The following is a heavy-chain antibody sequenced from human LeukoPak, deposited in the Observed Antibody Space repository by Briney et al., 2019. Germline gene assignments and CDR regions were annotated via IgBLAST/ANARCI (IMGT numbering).Heavy chain of an antibody. Sequence: PSETLSLTCTDSGGSISTYYWSWIRQPPGKGLEWIGYIYYSGSTNYNPSLKSRVTISVDTSKNQFSLKLSSVTAADTAVYYCARWGYDFWSGYYADYWGQGTLVTVSS. CDR3: ARWGYDFWSGYYADY. CDR1: GGSISTYY. D-gene: IGHD3-3*01. CDR2: IYYSGST. J-gene: IGHJ4*02. V-gene: IGHV4-59*01.